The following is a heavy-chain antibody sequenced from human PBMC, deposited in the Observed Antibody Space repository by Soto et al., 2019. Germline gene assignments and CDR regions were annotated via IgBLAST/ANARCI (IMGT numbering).Heavy chain of an antibody. CDR2: IIPILGIA. D-gene: IGHD3-10*01. Sequence: QVQLVQSGAEVKKPGSSVKVSCKASGGTFSSYTISWVRQAPGQGLEWMGRIIPILGIANYAQKFQGRVTITADKSTSTAYMELSSLRSEDTAVYYCGLGVVRGAIPPSYGMDVWGQGTTVTVSS. CDR1: GGTFSSYT. J-gene: IGHJ6*02. CDR3: GLGVVRGAIPPSYGMDV. V-gene: IGHV1-69*02.